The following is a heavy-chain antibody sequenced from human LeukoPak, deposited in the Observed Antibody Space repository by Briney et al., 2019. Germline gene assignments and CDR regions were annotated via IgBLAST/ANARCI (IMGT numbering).Heavy chain of an antibody. CDR1: GFTFSSYS. V-gene: IGHV3-21*01. Sequence: PGGSLRLSCAASGFTFSSYSMNWVRQAPGKGLEWVSSISSSSSHIYYADSVKGRFTISRDNAKNSLYLQMNSLRAEDTAVYYCARGETTVVTPWSIDYWGQGTLVTVSS. D-gene: IGHD4-23*01. CDR3: ARGETTVVTPWSIDY. J-gene: IGHJ4*02. CDR2: ISSSSSHI.